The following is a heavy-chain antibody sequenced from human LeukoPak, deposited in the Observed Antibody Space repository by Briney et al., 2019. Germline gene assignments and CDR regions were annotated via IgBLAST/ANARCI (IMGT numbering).Heavy chain of an antibody. J-gene: IGHJ4*02. D-gene: IGHD2-2*01. CDR3: ARGLFVVVPAAIGLYDY. CDR1: GGSFSGYY. V-gene: IGHV4-34*01. CDR2: INHSGST. Sequence: PSETLSLTCAVYGGSFSGYYWSWIRQPPGKGLEWIGEINHSGSTNYNPSLKSRVTISVGTSKNQFSLKLSSVTAADTAVYYCARGLFVVVPAAIGLYDYWGQGTLVTVSS.